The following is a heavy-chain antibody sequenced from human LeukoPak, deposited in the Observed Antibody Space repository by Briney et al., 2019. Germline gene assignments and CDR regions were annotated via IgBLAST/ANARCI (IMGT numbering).Heavy chain of an antibody. Sequence: ASVKVSCKVSGYTLTELSMHWVRQAPGKGLEWMGGFDPEDGETIYAQKFQGRVTMTEDTSTDTAYMELSSLRSEDTAVYYCAAGDYGDYEFDYWGQGTLVTASS. CDR1: GYTLTELS. CDR3: AAGDYGDYEFDY. J-gene: IGHJ4*02. D-gene: IGHD4-17*01. V-gene: IGHV1-24*01. CDR2: FDPEDGET.